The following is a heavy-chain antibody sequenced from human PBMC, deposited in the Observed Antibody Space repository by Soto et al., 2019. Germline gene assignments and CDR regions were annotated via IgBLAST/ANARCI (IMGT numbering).Heavy chain of an antibody. J-gene: IGHJ6*02. Sequence: SVKVSCKASGGTFSSYAISWLRQSPGQGLEWMGGIIPIFGTANYAQKFQGRVTITADKSTSTAYMELSSLRSEDTAVYYCASTYYYDSSGYPARGKAYYYYGMDVWGQGTTVTVSS. V-gene: IGHV1-69*06. CDR1: GGTFSSYA. D-gene: IGHD3-22*01. CDR3: ASTYYYDSSGYPARGKAYYYYGMDV. CDR2: IIPIFGTA.